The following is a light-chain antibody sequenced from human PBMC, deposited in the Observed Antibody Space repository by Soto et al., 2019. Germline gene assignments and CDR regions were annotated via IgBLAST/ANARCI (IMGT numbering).Light chain of an antibody. CDR3: QQYKDWPPYT. V-gene: IGKV3-15*01. Sequence: EILMTQSQATSSVSPGERVTVSCRASQSITSNLAWYQQKPGQAPRLLIYGASTRVIGVPDRFSGGRSGTEFTLTISSLQSEDIAVYFCQQYKDWPPYTFGQGTKLEIK. CDR1: QSITSN. J-gene: IGKJ2*01. CDR2: GAS.